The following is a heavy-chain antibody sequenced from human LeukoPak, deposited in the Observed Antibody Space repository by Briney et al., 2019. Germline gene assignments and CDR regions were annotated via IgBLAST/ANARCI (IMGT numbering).Heavy chain of an antibody. V-gene: IGHV3-48*03. CDR2: ISSGGSDGGII. Sequence: GGSLRLSCAASGFTLSSFEMNWVRQAPGKGLEWISYISSGGSDGGIIYYADSVRGRFTISRDNAKNSLYLQMNSLRAEDTAVYRCARDVRGPHDFWGQGTLVTVSS. D-gene: IGHD2/OR15-2a*01. CDR3: ARDVRGPHDF. CDR1: GFTLSSFE. J-gene: IGHJ4*02.